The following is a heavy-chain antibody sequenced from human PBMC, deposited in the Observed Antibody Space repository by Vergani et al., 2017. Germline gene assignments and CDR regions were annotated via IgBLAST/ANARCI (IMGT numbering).Heavy chain of an antibody. CDR1: GYTFTGYY. D-gene: IGHD3-10*01. CDR3: ARDLGYYVSGGYSGMDV. V-gene: IGHV1-2*02. Sequence: QVQLVQSGAEVKKPGASVKVSCKASGYTFTGYYMHWVRQAPGQGPEWMGWINPYSGSTNYAQKFQGRVTMTRDTSISTAYMALCRLRSDDTAVYYCARDLGYYVSGGYSGMDVWDQGSTITVSS. CDR2: INPYSGST. J-gene: IGHJ6*02.